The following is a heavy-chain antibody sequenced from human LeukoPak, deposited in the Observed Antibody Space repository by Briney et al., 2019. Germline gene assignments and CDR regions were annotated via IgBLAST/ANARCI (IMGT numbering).Heavy chain of an antibody. CDR2: IIPILGIA. D-gene: IGHD6-19*01. CDR3: ARDKYSSGWSVPMDY. J-gene: IGHJ4*02. CDR1: GGTFSSYA. V-gene: IGHV1-69*04. Sequence: GASVKVSCKASGGTFSSYAISWVRQAPGQGLEWMGRIIPILGIANYAQKFQGRVTITADKSTSTAYMELSSLRSEDTAVYYCARDKYSSGWSVPMDYWGQGTLVTVSS.